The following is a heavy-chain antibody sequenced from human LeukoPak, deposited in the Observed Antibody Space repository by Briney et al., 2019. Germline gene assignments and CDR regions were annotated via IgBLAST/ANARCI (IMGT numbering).Heavy chain of an antibody. CDR3: ARDRDFDWLLSTGGAFDI. CDR2: INAGNGNT. Sequence: ASVKVSCKASGYTFTSYAMHWVRQAPGQRLEWMGWINAGNGNTKYSQKFQGRVTITRDTSASTAYMELSSLRSEDTAVYYCARDRDFDWLLSTGGAFDIWGQGTMVTVSS. D-gene: IGHD3-9*01. V-gene: IGHV1-3*01. J-gene: IGHJ3*02. CDR1: GYTFTSYA.